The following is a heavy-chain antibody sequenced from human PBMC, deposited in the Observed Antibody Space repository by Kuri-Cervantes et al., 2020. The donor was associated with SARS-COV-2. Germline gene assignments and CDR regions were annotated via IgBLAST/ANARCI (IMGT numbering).Heavy chain of an antibody. J-gene: IGHJ6*03. Sequence: SETLSLTCAVYGGSFSGYYWSWIRQPPGKGLEWIGEINHSGSTNYNPSLKSRVTISVDTSKNQFSLKLSSVTAADTAVYYCARTFMGYYYYMDVWGKGTTVTVSS. CDR2: INHSGST. D-gene: IGHD3-3*02. V-gene: IGHV4-34*01. CDR3: ARTFMGYYYYMDV. CDR1: GGSFSGYY.